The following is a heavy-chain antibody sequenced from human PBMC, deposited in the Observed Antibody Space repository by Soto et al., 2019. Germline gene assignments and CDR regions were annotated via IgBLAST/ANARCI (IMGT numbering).Heavy chain of an antibody. V-gene: IGHV3-15*07. CDR1: GFTFSNAW. CDR2: IKSKTDGGTT. J-gene: IGHJ5*02. Sequence: PGGSLRLSCAASGFTFSNAWMNWVRQAPGKGLEWVGRIKSKTDGGTTDYAAPVKGRFTISRDDSKNTLYLHMKSLKTEDTAVYYSAKEAVAGPGGDNWFDPWGQGTLVTVSS. CDR3: AKEAVAGPGGDNWFDP. D-gene: IGHD6-19*01.